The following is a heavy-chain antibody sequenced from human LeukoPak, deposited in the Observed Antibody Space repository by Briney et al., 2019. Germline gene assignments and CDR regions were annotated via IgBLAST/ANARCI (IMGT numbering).Heavy chain of an antibody. V-gene: IGHV3-30*04. CDR2: ISYDGSNK. CDR3: ARGSDSGWYYYFDY. J-gene: IGHJ4*02. CDR1: GGTFSSYA. Sequence: SCKASGGTFSSYAMHWVRQAPGKGLEWVAVISYDGSNKYYADSVKGRFTISRDNSKNTLYLQMNSLRAEDTAVYYCARGSDSGWYYYFDYWGQGTLVTVSS. D-gene: IGHD6-19*01.